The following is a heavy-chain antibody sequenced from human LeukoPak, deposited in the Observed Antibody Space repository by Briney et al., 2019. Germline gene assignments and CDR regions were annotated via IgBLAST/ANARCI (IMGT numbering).Heavy chain of an antibody. CDR2: IYYSGST. J-gene: IGHJ6*03. Sequence: SETLSLTCTVSGGSISSYYWSWIRQPPGKGLEWIGYIYYSGSTNYNPSLKSRVTISVDTSKNQFSLKLSSVTAADTAVYYCARSAAAGYYYYYMDVWGKGTTVTVSS. D-gene: IGHD6-13*01. V-gene: IGHV4-59*08. CDR1: GGSISSYY. CDR3: ARSAAAGYYYYYMDV.